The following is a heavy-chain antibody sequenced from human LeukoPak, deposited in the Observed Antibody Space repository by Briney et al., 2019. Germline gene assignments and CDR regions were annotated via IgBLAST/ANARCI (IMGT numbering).Heavy chain of an antibody. CDR2: IKSKTDGGTT. Sequence: GGSLRLSCAASGFTFSNAWMSWVRQAPGKGLEWVGLIKSKTDGGTTDYAAPVKGRFTISRDDSKTTLYLQMNSLKTEDTAVYYCASYSSAWELNFWGQGTLVTVSS. J-gene: IGHJ4*02. CDR3: ASYSSAWELNF. V-gene: IGHV3-15*01. D-gene: IGHD6-19*01. CDR1: GFTFSNAW.